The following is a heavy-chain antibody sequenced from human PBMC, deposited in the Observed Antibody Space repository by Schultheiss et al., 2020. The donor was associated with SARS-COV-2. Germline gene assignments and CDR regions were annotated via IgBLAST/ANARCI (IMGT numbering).Heavy chain of an antibody. Sequence: SETLSLTCAVSGYSISSGYYWGWIRQPPGKGLEWIGSIYHSGSTYYNPSLKSRVTISVDTSKNQFSLKLSSVTAADTAVYYCARQLTRGYSYGHDYWGQGTLVTVSS. D-gene: IGHD5-18*01. CDR1: GYSISSGYY. CDR3: ARQLTRGYSYGHDY. J-gene: IGHJ4*02. V-gene: IGHV4-38-2*01. CDR2: IYHSGST.